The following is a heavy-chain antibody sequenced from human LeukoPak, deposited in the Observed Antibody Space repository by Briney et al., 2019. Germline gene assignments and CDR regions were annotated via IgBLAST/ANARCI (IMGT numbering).Heavy chain of an antibody. V-gene: IGHV4-34*01. Sequence: SETLSLTCAVYGGSFSGYYWSWIRQPPGKGLEWIGEINHSGSTNYNPSLKSRVTISVDTSKNQFSLKLSSVTAADTAVYYCARLGPGNSEVDYWGQGTLVTVSS. CDR2: INHSGST. CDR1: GGSFSGYY. CDR3: ARLGPGNSEVDY. D-gene: IGHD4-23*01. J-gene: IGHJ4*02.